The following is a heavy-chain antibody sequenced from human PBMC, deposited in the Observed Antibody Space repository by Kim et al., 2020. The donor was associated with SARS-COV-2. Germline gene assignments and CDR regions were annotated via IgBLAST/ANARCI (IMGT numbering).Heavy chain of an antibody. J-gene: IGHJ4*02. D-gene: IGHD2-2*01. V-gene: IGHV1-69*04. CDR3: ARESTKDIVVVPAAMDSSWHFDY. CDR2: IIPILGIA. CDR1: GGTFSSYA. Sequence: SVNVSCKASGGTFSSYAISWVRQAPGQGLEWMGRIIPILGIANYAQKFQGRVTITADKSTSTAYMELSSLRSEDTAVYYCARESTKDIVVVPAAMDSSWHFDYWGQGTLVTVSS.